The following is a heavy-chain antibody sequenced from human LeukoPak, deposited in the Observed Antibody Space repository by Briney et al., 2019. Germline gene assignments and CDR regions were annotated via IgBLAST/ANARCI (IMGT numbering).Heavy chain of an antibody. D-gene: IGHD1-26*01. CDR3: ATWAFYHSLDV. J-gene: IGHJ6*02. CDR2: IDKDGRST. CDR1: GFTLGAFA. Sequence: PGGSLRLSCAASGFTLGAFAMHWVRQAPGKGLEWVSLIDKDGRSTYYADSVKGRFTISRGNSKNSLYLQMNSLRTEDTALYYCATWAFYHSLDVWGQGTTVTVSS. V-gene: IGHV3-43*02.